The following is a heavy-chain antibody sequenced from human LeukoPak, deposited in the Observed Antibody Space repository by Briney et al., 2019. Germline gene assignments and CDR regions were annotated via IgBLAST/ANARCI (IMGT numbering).Heavy chain of an antibody. CDR2: IYYTGST. J-gene: IGHJ4*02. Sequence: SGTLPLTCSVSGASISGGTYYWGWIRQPPGKGLEWIGSIYYTGSTYDNPSLKSRVTISVDTSKNQFSLKLSSVTAADTAVYYCARRGGSGRAFDYWGQGTLVTVSS. CDR1: GASISGGTYY. CDR3: ARRGGSGRAFDY. V-gene: IGHV4-39*01. D-gene: IGHD1-26*01.